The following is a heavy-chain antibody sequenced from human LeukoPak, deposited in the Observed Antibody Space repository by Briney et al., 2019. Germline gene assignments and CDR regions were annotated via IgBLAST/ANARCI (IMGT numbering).Heavy chain of an antibody. D-gene: IGHD1-26*01. CDR3: ASFSGSYYVIAFDI. CDR1: GGTFSSYA. CDR2: IIPIFGTA. V-gene: IGHV1-69*05. Sequence: SVKVSCKASGGTFSSYAISWVRQAPGQGLEWMGGIIPIFGTANYAQKFQGRVTITTDGSTSTAYMELSSLRSEDTAVYYCASFSGSYYVIAFDIWGQGTMVTVSS. J-gene: IGHJ3*02.